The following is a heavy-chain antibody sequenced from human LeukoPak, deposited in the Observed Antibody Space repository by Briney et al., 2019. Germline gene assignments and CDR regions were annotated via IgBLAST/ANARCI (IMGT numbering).Heavy chain of an antibody. CDR1: GFTFSSYG. Sequence: AGGSLRLSCAASGFTFSSYGMSWVRQAPGKGLEWVSIIYSGGSTFYADSVKGRFTISRDNSKNTLYLQMNSLRAEDTAVYYCARGSVLRYFDLDYWGQGTLVTVSS. CDR2: IYSGGST. V-gene: IGHV3-66*01. CDR3: ARGSVLRYFDLDY. D-gene: IGHD3-9*01. J-gene: IGHJ4*02.